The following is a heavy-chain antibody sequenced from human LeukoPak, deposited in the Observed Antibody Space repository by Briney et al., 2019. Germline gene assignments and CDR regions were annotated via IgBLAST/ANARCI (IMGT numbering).Heavy chain of an antibody. V-gene: IGHV1-46*03. D-gene: IGHD6-13*01. CDR1: GYTFTSYY. Sequence: GASVKVSCKASGYTFTSYYMHWVRQAPGQGLEWMGIINPSGGSTSYAQKFQGRVTVTRHTSTSTVYMELSSLRSEDTAVYYCTRGYSNIWTAFDYWGQGTLVTVSS. CDR3: TRGYSNIWTAFDY. J-gene: IGHJ4*02. CDR2: INPSGGST.